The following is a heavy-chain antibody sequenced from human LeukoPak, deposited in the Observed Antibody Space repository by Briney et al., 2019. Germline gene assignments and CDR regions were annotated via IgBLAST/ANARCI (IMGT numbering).Heavy chain of an antibody. CDR1: GFTFSSYG. J-gene: IGHJ4*02. D-gene: IGHD6-19*01. Sequence: GGTLRLSCAASGFTFSSYGMSWVRQAPGKGLEWVSVISGSGGSTYYADSVKGRFTISRDNSKNTLYLQMNSLRAEDTAVYYCAKVYSSGWYRTSGDYWGQGTLVTVSS. CDR3: AKVYSSGWYRTSGDY. V-gene: IGHV3-23*01. CDR2: ISGSGGST.